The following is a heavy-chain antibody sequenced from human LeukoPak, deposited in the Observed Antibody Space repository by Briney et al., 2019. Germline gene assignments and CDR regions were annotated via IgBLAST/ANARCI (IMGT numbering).Heavy chain of an antibody. CDR2: ISAYNGNT. Sequence: ASVKVSCKASGYTFTSYGISWVRQAPGQGLEWMGWISAYNGNTNYAQKLQGRVTMTTDTSTSTAYMELRSLRSDDTAVYYCARDSDWGVRRVAQQLPFDYWGQGTLVTVSS. CDR1: GYTFTSYG. D-gene: IGHD6-13*01. V-gene: IGHV1-18*01. J-gene: IGHJ4*02. CDR3: ARDSDWGVRRVAQQLPFDY.